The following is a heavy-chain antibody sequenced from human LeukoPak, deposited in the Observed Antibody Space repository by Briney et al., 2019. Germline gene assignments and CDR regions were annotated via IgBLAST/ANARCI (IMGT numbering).Heavy chain of an antibody. CDR3: ARRAKYCSSTSCPISIRRNWFDP. Sequence: SETLSLTCAVYGGSFSGYYWSWIRQPPAKGLEWIGEINHSGSTNYNPSPKSRGTISVDTSKNQFSLKLSSVTAADTAVYYCARRAKYCSSTSCPISIRRNWFDPWGQGTLVTVSS. V-gene: IGHV4-34*01. J-gene: IGHJ5*02. CDR1: GGSFSGYY. CDR2: INHSGST. D-gene: IGHD2-2*01.